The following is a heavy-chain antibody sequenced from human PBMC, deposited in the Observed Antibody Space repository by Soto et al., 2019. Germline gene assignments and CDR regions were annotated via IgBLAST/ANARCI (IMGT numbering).Heavy chain of an antibody. CDR2: ISYDGSNK. D-gene: IGHD4-17*01. CDR3: ARGSKSTTVTTLDC. Sequence: SLRLSCAASGFTFSSYAMHWVRQAPGKGLEWVAVISYDGSNKYYADSVKGRFTISRDNSKNTLYLQMNSLRAEDTAVYYCARGSKSTTVTTLDCWGQGTLVTVSS. V-gene: IGHV3-30-3*01. CDR1: GFTFSSYA. J-gene: IGHJ4*02.